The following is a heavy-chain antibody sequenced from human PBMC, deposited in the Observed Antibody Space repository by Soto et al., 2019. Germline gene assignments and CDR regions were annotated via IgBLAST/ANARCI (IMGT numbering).Heavy chain of an antibody. CDR2: VSGYSDKR. CDR3: ARGWGKYLGVNDF. D-gene: IGHD2-8*01. CDR1: GYTFNTFG. J-gene: IGHJ4*02. Sequence: IQLVQSAGEVKRPGASVKVSCKASGYTFNTFGITWVRQAPGQGLEWLGCVSGYSDKRDYSRKLQDRITLTADPSTTTSYMGLRSLTSDDTAVYYCARGWGKYLGVNDFWGQGTLVTVSS. V-gene: IGHV1-18*01.